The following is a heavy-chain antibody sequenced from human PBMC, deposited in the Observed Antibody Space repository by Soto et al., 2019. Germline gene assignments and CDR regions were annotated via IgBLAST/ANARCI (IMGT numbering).Heavy chain of an antibody. CDR2: ISTSSSYT. CDR1: GFTFSDYY. V-gene: IGHV3-11*06. Sequence: GALRLSCAASGFTFSDYYMSWIRQAPGKGLEWISYISTSSSYTSYADSVKGRFTISRDNAKNPLYLQMNSLRAEDTAVYYCAKDRGHSSSPSIYYGMDVWGQGTTVTVSS. CDR3: AKDRGHSSSPSIYYGMDV. J-gene: IGHJ6*02. D-gene: IGHD6-13*01.